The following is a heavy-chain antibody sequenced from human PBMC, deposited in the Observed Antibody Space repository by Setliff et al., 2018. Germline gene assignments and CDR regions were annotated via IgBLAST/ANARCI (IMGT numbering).Heavy chain of an antibody. D-gene: IGHD3-3*02. CDR3: ARDGLGAFSLRSMDV. CDR1: GVSVSRHY. Sequence: PSETLSLTCIVSGVSVSRHYWSWIRQPPGKTLEWLGYIHYSGSTNYNPSLKSRVTISLDTSKNQFSLQLSSVTAADTAVYYCARDGLGAFSLRSMDVWGKGTTVTVSS. CDR2: IHYSGST. J-gene: IGHJ6*04. V-gene: IGHV4-59*02.